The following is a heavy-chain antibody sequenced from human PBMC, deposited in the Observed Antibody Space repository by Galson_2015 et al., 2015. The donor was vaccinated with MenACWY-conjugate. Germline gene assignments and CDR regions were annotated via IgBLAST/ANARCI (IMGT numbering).Heavy chain of an antibody. CDR2: ITSSSSYI. CDR3: ARDLEVGATGEFGY. D-gene: IGHD4/OR15-4a*01. CDR1: GFTFSSYT. J-gene: IGHJ4*02. V-gene: IGHV3-21*01. Sequence: SLRLSCAASGFTFSSYTMNWVRQAPGKGLEWVSSITSSSSYIYFADSVKGQFTISRDNAKNSLYLQMNSLRAEDTAVYYCARDLEVGATGEFGYWGQGTLVTVSS.